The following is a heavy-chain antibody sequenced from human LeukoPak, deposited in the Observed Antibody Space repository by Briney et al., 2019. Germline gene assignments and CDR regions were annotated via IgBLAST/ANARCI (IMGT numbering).Heavy chain of an antibody. V-gene: IGHV1-2*02. CDR3: ARDSIRGVPHFDS. CDR2: INPNSSGT. D-gene: IGHD3-10*01. Sequence: ASVKVSCKASGYTFTDYYMHWVRQAPGQGLEWMGWINPNSSGTNFAQKFQGRVTMTRDTSISTAYMELSRLRSDDTAAYYCARDSIRGVPHFDSWGQGSLVTVSS. J-gene: IGHJ4*02. CDR1: GYTFTDYY.